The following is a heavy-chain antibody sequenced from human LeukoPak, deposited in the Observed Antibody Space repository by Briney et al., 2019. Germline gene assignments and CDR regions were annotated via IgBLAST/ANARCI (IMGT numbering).Heavy chain of an antibody. J-gene: IGHJ5*02. CDR2: INHSVST. Sequence: SETLSLTCAVYGGSFSGYYWSWIRQPPEKGLEWIGEINHSVSTNYNPSLKSRVTISVDTSKNQFSLKLSSVTAADTAVYYCARWRSTTIVVVPAASPYWFDPWGQGTLVTVSS. D-gene: IGHD2-2*01. CDR1: GGSFSGYY. V-gene: IGHV4-34*01. CDR3: ARWRSTTIVVVPAASPYWFDP.